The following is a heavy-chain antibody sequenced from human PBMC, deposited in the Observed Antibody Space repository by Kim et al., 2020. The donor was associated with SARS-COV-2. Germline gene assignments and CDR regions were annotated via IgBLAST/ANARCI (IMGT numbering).Heavy chain of an antibody. V-gene: IGHV3-53*01. CDR3: ARNLLYYYDSSGYDY. CDR2: IYSGGST. CDR1: GFTVSSNY. D-gene: IGHD3-22*01. Sequence: GGSLRLSCAASGFTVSSNYMSWVRQAPGKGLEWVSVIYSGGSTYYEDSVKGRFTISRDNSKNTLHLQMNSLRAEDTAVDYCARNLLYYYDSSGYDYWGQG. J-gene: IGHJ4*02.